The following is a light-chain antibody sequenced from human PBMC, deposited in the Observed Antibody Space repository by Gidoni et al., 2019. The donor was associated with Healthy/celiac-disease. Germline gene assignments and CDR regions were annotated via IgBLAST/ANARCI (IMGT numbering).Light chain of an antibody. CDR3: QQFNSYPRT. CDR2: DAS. V-gene: IGKV1-13*02. J-gene: IGKJ4*01. CDR1: QGISSA. Sequence: AIQFHQSPSSLSASVGDRVTITCRASQGISSALAWYQQKPWKAPKLLIYDASSLESGVPSRFSCSGSGTDFTLTSINLQPEDFATYYCQQFNSYPRTFGGGTKVEIK.